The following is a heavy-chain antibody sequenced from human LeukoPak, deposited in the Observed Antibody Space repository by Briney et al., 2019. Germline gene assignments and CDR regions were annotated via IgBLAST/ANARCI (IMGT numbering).Heavy chain of an antibody. D-gene: IGHD2-21*02. J-gene: IGHJ4*02. CDR1: GFSFSNHA. CDR2: ISGSGGGT. Sequence: GRSLRLSCAASGFSFSNHAMGWVRRAPGTGLEWVSAISGSGGGTYYADSVKGRFTISRDNSKNTLFLQMNSLRAEDTAIYYCARPNTPLIVVMTAALDYWGQGTLVTVSS. V-gene: IGHV3-23*01. CDR3: ARPNTPLIVVMTAALDY.